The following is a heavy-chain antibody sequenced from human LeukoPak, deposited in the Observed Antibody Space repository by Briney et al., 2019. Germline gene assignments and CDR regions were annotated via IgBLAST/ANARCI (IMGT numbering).Heavy chain of an antibody. Sequence: SETLSLTCTVSGGSISGFYWSWIRQPAWKGLEWIGRINPNGGTNYNPSLKSRVTMSTDTPSNKFSLKLRSVTAADTAVYYCAREYGDLDYWGRGTLVTVSS. CDR1: GGSISGFY. V-gene: IGHV4-4*07. CDR2: INPNGGT. CDR3: AREYGDLDY. J-gene: IGHJ4*02. D-gene: IGHD4-17*01.